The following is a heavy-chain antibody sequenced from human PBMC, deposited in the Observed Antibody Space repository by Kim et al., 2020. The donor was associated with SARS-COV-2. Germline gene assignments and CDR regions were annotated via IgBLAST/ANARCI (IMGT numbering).Heavy chain of an antibody. J-gene: IGHJ4*02. D-gene: IGHD2-8*02. Sequence: YYADSVQGRFTSSGDNSKNTVYLQMNSLRVEDTAVYFCGKVVYSRRYYFDSWGEGTLVTVSS. CDR3: GKVVYSRRYYFDS. V-gene: IGHV3-23*01.